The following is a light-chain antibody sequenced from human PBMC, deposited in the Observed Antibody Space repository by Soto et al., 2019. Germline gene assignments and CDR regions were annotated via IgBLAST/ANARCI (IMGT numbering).Light chain of an antibody. Sequence: EIVLTQSPATLSVSPGERVTLSCRASQSVSDNLAWYQQKPGQAPRLLIYGASIRATDIPARFSGSGSGTEFSLTISSLQSEDFAVYYCQQYNDWPLTFGRGTKVEIK. J-gene: IGKJ4*01. CDR2: GAS. V-gene: IGKV3D-15*01. CDR3: QQYNDWPLT. CDR1: QSVSDN.